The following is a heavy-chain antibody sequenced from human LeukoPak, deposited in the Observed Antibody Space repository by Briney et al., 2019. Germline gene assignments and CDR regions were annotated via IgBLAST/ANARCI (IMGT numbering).Heavy chain of an antibody. CDR3: AKDNRRHYTSGPNPDSLH. D-gene: IGHD6-19*01. Sequence: GGSLRLSCAGSGFIFNNYAMHWVRQPPGKGLEWVSGISWNSGSIDYADSVKGRFTVSRDNAKNSLYLQMNSLRVEDTAFYYCAKDNRRHYTSGPNPDSLHWGQGALVTVSS. CDR2: ISWNSGSI. V-gene: IGHV3-9*01. CDR1: GFIFNNYA. J-gene: IGHJ4*02.